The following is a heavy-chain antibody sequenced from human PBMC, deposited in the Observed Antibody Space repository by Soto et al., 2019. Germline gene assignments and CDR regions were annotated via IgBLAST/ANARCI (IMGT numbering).Heavy chain of an antibody. CDR2: IIPILGIA. Sequence: SVKVSCKACGGTFSSYTISWVRQAPGQGLEWMGRIIPILGIANYAQKFRGRVTITADKSTSIAYMELSSLRSEDTAVYYCARAITMVRGGFDYWGQGTLVTVSS. D-gene: IGHD3-10*01. CDR3: ARAITMVRGGFDY. CDR1: GGTFSSYT. V-gene: IGHV1-69*02. J-gene: IGHJ4*02.